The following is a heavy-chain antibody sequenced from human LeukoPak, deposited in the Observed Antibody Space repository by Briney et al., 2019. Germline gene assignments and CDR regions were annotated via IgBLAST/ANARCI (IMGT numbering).Heavy chain of an antibody. D-gene: IGHD6-13*01. CDR3: ARVYGKGDSSSWYAFDY. J-gene: IGHJ4*02. CDR1: GVSISSSSYY. CDR2: IYYSGST. V-gene: IGHV4-39*07. Sequence: SETLSLTCTVSGVSISSSSYYWGWIRQPPGKGLEWIGSIYYSGSTYYNPSLKSRVTISVDTSKNQFSLKLSSVTAADTAVYYCARVYGKGDSSSWYAFDYWGQGTLVTVSS.